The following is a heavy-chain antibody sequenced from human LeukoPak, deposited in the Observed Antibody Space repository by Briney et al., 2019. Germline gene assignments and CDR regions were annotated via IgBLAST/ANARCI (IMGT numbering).Heavy chain of an antibody. J-gene: IGHJ4*02. CDR2: ISGSTYYI. Sequence: GGSLRLSCAASGFTFSIHAMSWVRQGPGKGLEWVSFISGSTYYINYADSVKGRFTISRDNAKNSLYLQLDSLSADDTAVYYCATGDYFDDWGQGTLVTVSS. CDR1: GFTFSIHA. V-gene: IGHV3-21*01. CDR3: ATGDYFDD.